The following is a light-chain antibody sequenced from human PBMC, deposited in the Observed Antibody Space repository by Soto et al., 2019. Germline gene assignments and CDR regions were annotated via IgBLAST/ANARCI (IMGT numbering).Light chain of an antibody. CDR2: AAS. V-gene: IGKV1-39*01. CDR3: QQRYTTPVYS. J-gene: IGKJ2*01. CDR1: QNIIFY. Sequence: DIPMTQSPSSLSASVGDRVTITCRASQNIIFYLNWYQQKIGKPPKLLISAASNLQSGVPSRFSGSGSGTDFTLTISKLQPEDFATYFCQQRYTTPVYSFGQGTKLEIK.